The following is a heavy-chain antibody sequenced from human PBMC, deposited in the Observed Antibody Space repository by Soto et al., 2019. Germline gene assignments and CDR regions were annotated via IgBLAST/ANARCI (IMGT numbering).Heavy chain of an antibody. D-gene: IGHD6-13*01. V-gene: IGHV4-31*03. CDR2: IYYSGST. Sequence: SETLSLTCTVSGGSISSGGYYWSWIRQHPGKGLEWIGYIYYSGSTYYNPSLKSRVTISVDTSKNQFSLKLSSVTAADTAVYYCARLRIAAAETGALKYYHYYYGMDVWGQGTTVTVAS. CDR1: GGSISSGGYY. CDR3: ARLRIAAAETGALKYYHYYYGMDV. J-gene: IGHJ6*02.